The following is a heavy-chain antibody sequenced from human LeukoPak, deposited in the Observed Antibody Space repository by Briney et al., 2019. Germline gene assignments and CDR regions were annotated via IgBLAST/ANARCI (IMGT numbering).Heavy chain of an antibody. CDR3: ARDQSTPSSPFDL. J-gene: IGHJ5*02. Sequence: ASVKVSCHASGGTFRSYAISWVRQAPGQGLEWMGWINPHSGGTSYAQKFQGRVTMTMDTSISTAYMELSRLRSDDTAVYYCARDQSTPSSPFDLWGQGTLVTVSS. CDR2: INPHSGGT. CDR1: GGTFRSYA. V-gene: IGHV1-2*02.